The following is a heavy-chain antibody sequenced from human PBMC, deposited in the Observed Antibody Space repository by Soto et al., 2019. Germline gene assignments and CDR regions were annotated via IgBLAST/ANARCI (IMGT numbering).Heavy chain of an antibody. D-gene: IGHD4-17*01. CDR3: ARRYGGAFDF. Sequence: QVQLQESGPGLVKPSETLSLTCTVSGGSISSYYWSWIRQPPGKGLEWIGYIYYSGSTNYNPSLKSRVTISVDTAKIQCSLKLSSVTAADTAVYYCARRYGGAFDFWGQGTMVTVSS. J-gene: IGHJ3*01. V-gene: IGHV4-59*01. CDR2: IYYSGST. CDR1: GGSISSYY.